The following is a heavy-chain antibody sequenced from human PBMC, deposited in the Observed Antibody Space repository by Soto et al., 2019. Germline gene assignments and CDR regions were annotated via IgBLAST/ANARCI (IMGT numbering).Heavy chain of an antibody. V-gene: IGHV3-21*01. J-gene: IGHJ5*02. Sequence: EVHLVESGGGLVKPGGSLRLTCAASGFIFSDYTMNWVPQAPGKGLEWVSSISRGSDYIFYADTVKGRFTISRDNARNSLYLQMTSLRAEDTAVYYCAKDSGCVNNACAYDPWGQGTLVTVSS. CDR2: ISRGSDYI. CDR1: GFIFSDYT. D-gene: IGHD1-20*01. CDR3: AKDSGCVNNACAYDP.